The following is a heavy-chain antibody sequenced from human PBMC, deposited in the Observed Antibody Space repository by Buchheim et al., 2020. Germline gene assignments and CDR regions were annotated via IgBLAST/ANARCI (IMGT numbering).Heavy chain of an antibody. CDR1: GFTVSSNY. D-gene: IGHD3-22*01. Sequence: EVQLVESGGGLVQPGGSLRLSCAATGFTVSSNYMSWVRQAPGKGLEWVSVIYSGGSTYYADSVKGRFTISRDNSKNTLYLQMNSLRAEDTAVYYCARGSSGYYYSYYFDYWGQGTL. V-gene: IGHV3-66*01. CDR2: IYSGGST. CDR3: ARGSSGYYYSYYFDY. J-gene: IGHJ4*02.